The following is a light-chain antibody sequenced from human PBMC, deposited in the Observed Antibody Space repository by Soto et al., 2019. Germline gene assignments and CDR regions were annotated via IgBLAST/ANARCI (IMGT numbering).Light chain of an antibody. CDR3: QQYNNWPPT. V-gene: IGKV3-15*01. CDR2: GAS. Sequence: EILMTQSPATLSASPGERATLSCRASQSVSNNVAWYQQKPGQAPRLLIYGASTRATGIPARFSGSGSGTEFTLTISSLQSEDFAVYYCQQYNNWPPTFGQGTKVDIK. J-gene: IGKJ1*01. CDR1: QSVSNN.